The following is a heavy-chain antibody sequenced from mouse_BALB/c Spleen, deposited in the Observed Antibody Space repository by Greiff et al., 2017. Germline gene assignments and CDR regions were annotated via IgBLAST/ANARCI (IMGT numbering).Heavy chain of an antibody. V-gene: IGHV1S41*01. J-gene: IGHJ2*01. CDR2: IAPGSGST. Sequence: DLVKPGASVKLSCKASGYTFTSYWINWIKQRPGQGLEWIGRIAPGSGSTYYNEMFKGKATLTVDTSSSTAYIQLSSLSSEDSAVYFCARSRPPNWAFGCWGQGTTRTVSS. CDR1: GYTFTSYW. CDR3: ARSRPPNWAFGC. D-gene: IGHD4-1*01.